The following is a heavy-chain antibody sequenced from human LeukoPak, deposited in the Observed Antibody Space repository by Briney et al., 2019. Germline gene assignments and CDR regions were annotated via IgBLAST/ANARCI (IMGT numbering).Heavy chain of an antibody. J-gene: IGHJ5*02. CDR3: ATGVCSSTSCAPLWFDP. Sequence: GGSLRLSCAASGFTFSSYSMNWVRQAPGKGLKWVSSISSSSSYIYYADSVKGRFTISRDNAKNSLYLQMNSLRAEDTAVYYCATGVCSSTSCAPLWFDPWGQGTLVTVSS. CDR1: GFTFSSYS. CDR2: ISSSSSYI. D-gene: IGHD2-2*01. V-gene: IGHV3-21*01.